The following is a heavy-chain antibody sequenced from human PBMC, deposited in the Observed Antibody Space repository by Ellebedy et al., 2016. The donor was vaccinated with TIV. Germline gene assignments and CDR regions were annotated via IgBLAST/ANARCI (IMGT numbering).Heavy chain of an antibody. V-gene: IGHV3-7*01. CDR2: IRDDGSEK. CDR3: AGDLDSSGYSPFGN. J-gene: IGHJ4*02. Sequence: GESLKISXAASGLTFNTYWMPWVRQAPRKGLEWVAKIRDDGSEKKYVDSVKGRFTISRDNAKNSLYLQMNSLRAEDTAVYYCAGDLDSSGYSPFGNWGQGNLVTVSS. CDR1: GLTFNTYW. D-gene: IGHD3-22*01.